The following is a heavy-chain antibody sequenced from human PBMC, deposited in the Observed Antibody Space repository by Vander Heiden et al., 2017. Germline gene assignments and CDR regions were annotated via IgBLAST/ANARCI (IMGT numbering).Heavy chain of an antibody. D-gene: IGHD1-26*01. Sequence: VQLVESGGGVVQPGRSLRLSCAASGFTFSSYGMHWVRQAPGKGLEWVAVISYDGSNKYYADSVKGRFTISRDNSKNTLYLQMNSLRAEDTAVYYCAKDSGSYYYFDYWGQGTLVTVSS. V-gene: IGHV3-30*18. CDR1: GFTFSSYG. CDR2: ISYDGSNK. J-gene: IGHJ4*02. CDR3: AKDSGSYYYFDY.